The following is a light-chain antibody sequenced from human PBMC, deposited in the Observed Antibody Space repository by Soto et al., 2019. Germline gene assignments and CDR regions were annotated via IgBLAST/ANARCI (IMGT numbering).Light chain of an antibody. CDR2: GAW. Sequence: EIVLTPFPGTLSLSPGERATLSCRVSNSGGSNYAAWYQQRREQPPNLLYCGAWHRAPNIASRFSGSGSGTYFILTISILEEEDFAVYYCQQYSRSPFTFGGGTKVDIK. CDR3: QQYSRSPFT. V-gene: IGKV3-20*01. J-gene: IGKJ4*01. CDR1: NSGGSNY.